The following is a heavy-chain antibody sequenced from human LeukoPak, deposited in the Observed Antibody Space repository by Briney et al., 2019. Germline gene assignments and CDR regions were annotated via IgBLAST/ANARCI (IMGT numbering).Heavy chain of an antibody. Sequence: SETLSLPCILSRGSISRYHWSWIRDPPGRGVECIGYIYHGGSTNYNPALKSRVTISGDTSKNKFFLNLSSVTAADTAMYYCARGRYYYDSSGYPYNWFDPWGQGTLVTVSS. CDR1: RGSISRYH. J-gene: IGHJ5*02. D-gene: IGHD3-22*01. CDR2: IYHGGST. V-gene: IGHV4-59*01. CDR3: ARGRYYYDSSGYPYNWFDP.